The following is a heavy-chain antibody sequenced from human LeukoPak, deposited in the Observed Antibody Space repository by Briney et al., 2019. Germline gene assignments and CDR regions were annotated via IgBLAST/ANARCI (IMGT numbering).Heavy chain of an antibody. CDR1: GFTFSSYE. J-gene: IGHJ6*04. V-gene: IGHV3-48*03. Sequence: GGSLRLSCAASGFTFSSYEMNWVRQATGKGLEWVSYISSSGSTIYYADSVKGRFTISRDNAKNSLYLQMNSLRAEDAAVYYCARIGEDGMDVWGKGTTVTVSS. CDR3: ARIGEDGMDV. CDR2: ISSSGSTI.